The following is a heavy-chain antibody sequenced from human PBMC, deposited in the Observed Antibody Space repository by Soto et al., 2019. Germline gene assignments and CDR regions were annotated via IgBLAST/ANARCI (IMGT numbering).Heavy chain of an antibody. D-gene: IGHD2-2*01. CDR3: AKLGSSSWSPHYYFDH. CDR1: GFTFNNYA. CDR2: ITDSGDDT. J-gene: IGHJ4*02. V-gene: IGHV3-23*01. Sequence: EVQLLESGGGLVQPGGSLRLSCAASGFTFNNYAMGWVRQAPGKGLEWVSAITDSGDDTYYIDSVKGRFTISRDNSKSTVYLQMNSLRAEDTAIYYCAKLGSSSWSPHYYFDHWGQGTLVTVSS.